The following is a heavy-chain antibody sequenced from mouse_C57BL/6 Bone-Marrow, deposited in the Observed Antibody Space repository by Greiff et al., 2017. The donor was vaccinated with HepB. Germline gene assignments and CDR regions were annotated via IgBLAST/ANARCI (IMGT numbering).Heavy chain of an antibody. CDR2: IDPEDGET. CDR1: GFNIKDYY. J-gene: IGHJ1*03. Sequence: EVQLQQSGAELVKPGASVKLSCTASGFNIKDYYMHWVKQRTEQGLEWIGRIDPEDGETKYAPKFQGKATITADTSSNTAYLQLSSLTSEDTAVYYGAHYTVVAGYWYFDVWGTGTTVTVSS. D-gene: IGHD1-1*01. V-gene: IGHV14-2*01. CDR3: AHYTVVAGYWYFDV.